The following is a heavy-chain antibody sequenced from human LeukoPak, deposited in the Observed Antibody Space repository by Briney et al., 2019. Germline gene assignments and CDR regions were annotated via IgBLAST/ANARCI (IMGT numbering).Heavy chain of an antibody. CDR2: IYYSGST. CDR3: ARVSRDGYNLDY. D-gene: IGHD5-24*01. Sequence: SETLSLTCTVSGGSISSYYWSWIRQPPGKGLEWIGYIYYSGSTNYNPSLKSRVTISVDTSKNQFSLKLSSVTAADTAVYYCARVSRDGYNLDYWGQGTLVTVSS. J-gene: IGHJ4*02. V-gene: IGHV4-59*01. CDR1: GGSISSYY.